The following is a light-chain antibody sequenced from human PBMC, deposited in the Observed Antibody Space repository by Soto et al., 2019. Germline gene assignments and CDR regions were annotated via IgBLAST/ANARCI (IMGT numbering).Light chain of an antibody. Sequence: EIVMTQSPATLSVSPGERATLSCRASQSVTSNLAWYQQKRGQAPRLLIYGASTRATGIPARFSGSGSGTEFTLTISSLQSDDLAVYYCQQYSNWPFTFGEGTNVEIK. V-gene: IGKV3-15*01. CDR1: QSVTSN. CDR3: QQYSNWPFT. CDR2: GAS. J-gene: IGKJ4*01.